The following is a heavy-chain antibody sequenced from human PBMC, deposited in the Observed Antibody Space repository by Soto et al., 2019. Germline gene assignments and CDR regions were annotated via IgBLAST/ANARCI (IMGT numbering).Heavy chain of an antibody. D-gene: IGHD4-17*01. CDR2: IYYSGST. J-gene: IGHJ6*02. CDR3: ARFPIRTTVTRHYYGMDV. V-gene: IGHV4-31*03. CDR1: GGSISSRGYY. Sequence: SQTLSLTCTVSGGSISSRGYYWSWIRQHPGKGLEWIGYIYYSGSTYYNPSLKSRVTISVDTSKNQFSLKLSSVTAADTAVYYCARFPIRTTVTRHYYGMDVWGQGTTVTVSS.